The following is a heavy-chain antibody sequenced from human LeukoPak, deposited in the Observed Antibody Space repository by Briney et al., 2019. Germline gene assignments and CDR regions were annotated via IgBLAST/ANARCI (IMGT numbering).Heavy chain of an antibody. D-gene: IGHD3-10*01. CDR2: IYPGDSDT. CDR3: VLAGSGSFLTGDYNDAFDI. CDR1: GYSFTSYW. J-gene: IGHJ3*02. V-gene: IGHV5-51*01. Sequence: GESLKISCKGSGYSFTSYWIGWVRQMPGKGLEWMGIIYPGDSDTRYSPSFQCQVTISADKSISTAYLQWSNLKASDTAMYYCVLAGSGSFLTGDYNDAFDIWGQGTMVTVSS.